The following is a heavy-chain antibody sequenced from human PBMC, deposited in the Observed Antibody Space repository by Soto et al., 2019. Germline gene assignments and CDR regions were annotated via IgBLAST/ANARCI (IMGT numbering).Heavy chain of an antibody. CDR2: ISSSSSTI. V-gene: IGHV3-48*02. D-gene: IGHD6-6*01. CDR3: ARDREQLGYYYGMGV. Sequence: GGSLRLSCAASGFTFSSYSMNWVRQAPGKGMEWVSYISSSSSTIYYADSVKGRFTISRDNAKNSLYLQMNSLRDEDTAVYYCARDREQLGYYYGMGVWGQGSTVTVSS. J-gene: IGHJ6*02. CDR1: GFTFSSYS.